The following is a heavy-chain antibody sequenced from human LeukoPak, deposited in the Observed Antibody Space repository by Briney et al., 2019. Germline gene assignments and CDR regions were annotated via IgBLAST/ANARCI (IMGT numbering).Heavy chain of an antibody. CDR2: ISPSGDRT. J-gene: IGHJ4*02. CDR3: AIMHGYYDGSGYWVQ. Sequence: GGPLRLSSAASGFIFGSYGMSWVRQAPGKGLEWVSFISPSGDRTSNADSVEGRFTISRDNPRDTLYLQMNSLRDEDTAGYYCAIMHGYYDGSGYWVQWGQGTLVTVSS. V-gene: IGHV3-23*01. D-gene: IGHD3-22*01. CDR1: GFIFGSYG.